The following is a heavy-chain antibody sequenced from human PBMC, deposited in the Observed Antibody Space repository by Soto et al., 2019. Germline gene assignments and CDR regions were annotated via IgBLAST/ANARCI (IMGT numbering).Heavy chain of an antibody. CDR2: ISVNGVST. D-gene: IGHD3-10*01. Sequence: PGGSLRLSCAASGFTFSSYSMNWVRQAPGKGLEWVSGISVNGVSTFYADSVKGRFTISRDNSKNTLYLQLNSLRAEDTAVYYCARNSRITMIRGVSHSAFDICGEGTMVTVS. V-gene: IGHV3-23*01. J-gene: IGHJ3*02. CDR1: GFTFSSYS. CDR3: ARNSRITMIRGVSHSAFDI.